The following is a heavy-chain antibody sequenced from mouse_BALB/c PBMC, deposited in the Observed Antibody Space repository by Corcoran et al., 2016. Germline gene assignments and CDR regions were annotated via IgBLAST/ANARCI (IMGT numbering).Heavy chain of an antibody. J-gene: IGHJ2*01. D-gene: IGHD2-2*01. CDR3: GRGGGYAGFDY. Sequence: EVQLQQSGPELVKPGASVKMSCKASGYTFTSYGMRWVKQKPGQGLEWIGYINPYNDGTKYNEKFKGKATLTSDKSSSTAYMELSSLTSEDSAVYYCGRGGGYAGFDYWGQGTTLTVSS. CDR1: GYTFTSYG. CDR2: INPYNDGT. V-gene: IGHV1S136*01.